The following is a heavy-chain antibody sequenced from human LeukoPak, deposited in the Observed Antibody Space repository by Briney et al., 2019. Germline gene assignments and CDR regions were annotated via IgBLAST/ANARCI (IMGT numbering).Heavy chain of an antibody. Sequence: GGSLRLSCAASGFIFSSYGMHWVRQAPGKGLEWVALIRYDGSNKYYADSAKGRFTISRDNSRNTLYLQMNSLRAEDTAVYYCANGSPLRFLEWLVDYWGQGTLVTVSS. D-gene: IGHD3-3*01. V-gene: IGHV3-30*02. CDR1: GFIFSSYG. CDR3: ANGSPLRFLEWLVDY. CDR2: IRYDGSNK. J-gene: IGHJ4*02.